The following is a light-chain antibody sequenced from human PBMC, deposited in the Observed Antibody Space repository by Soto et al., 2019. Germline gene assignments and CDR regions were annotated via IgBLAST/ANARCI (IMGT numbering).Light chain of an antibody. J-gene: IGKJ1*01. Sequence: DIQMTQSPSTLSASVGDRVTITCRASQSISSWLAWYQQKPGKAPKLLIYDGTSLESGVPSRFSGSGSGTEFTLTISSLQPDDFATYYCQQYNSYSWTFAQGTKVDIK. CDR3: QQYNSYSWT. CDR2: DGT. V-gene: IGKV1-5*01. CDR1: QSISSW.